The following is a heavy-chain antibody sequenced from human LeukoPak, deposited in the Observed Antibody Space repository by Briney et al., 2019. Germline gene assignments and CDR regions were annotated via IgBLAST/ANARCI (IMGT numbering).Heavy chain of an antibody. D-gene: IGHD3/OR15-3a*01. Sequence: GSSVTVSCKASGGTFSSYAISWVRQAPGQGLEWMGGIIPIFGTANYAQKLQGRVTMTTDTSTSTAYMELGSLRSDDTAVYYCARFERWTGTVYLDYWGQGTLVTVSS. CDR3: ARFERWTGTVYLDY. CDR2: IIPIFGTA. V-gene: IGHV1-69*05. CDR1: GGTFSSYA. J-gene: IGHJ4*02.